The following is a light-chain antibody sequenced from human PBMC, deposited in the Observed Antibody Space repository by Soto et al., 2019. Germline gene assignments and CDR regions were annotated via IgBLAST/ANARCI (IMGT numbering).Light chain of an antibody. Sequence: EIILTQSPDTLSLSPGERATLSCRASQTVSSNYLAWCQQRPGQAPRRLIYGASTRAAGIPDRFSGSGSGTDFTLTITRLEPEDSAVYFCQQYTGPPTTFGQGKRL. V-gene: IGKV3-20*01. CDR1: QTVSSNY. CDR3: QQYTGPPTT. J-gene: IGKJ5*01. CDR2: GAS.